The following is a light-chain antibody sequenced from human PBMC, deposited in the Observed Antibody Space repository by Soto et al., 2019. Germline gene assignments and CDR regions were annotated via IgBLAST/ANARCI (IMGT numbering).Light chain of an antibody. CDR3: QQYQSYSGT. CDR1: QSITDS. Sequence: DIQMTQSPSTLSASVGDRVTITCRASQSITDSLAWYQQKPGKAPKLLIYKAATLERGAPSRFSGSGSGTEFTLAISSLQPDDFANYYCQQYQSYSGTFGQGTKVEVK. V-gene: IGKV1-5*03. CDR2: KAA. J-gene: IGKJ1*01.